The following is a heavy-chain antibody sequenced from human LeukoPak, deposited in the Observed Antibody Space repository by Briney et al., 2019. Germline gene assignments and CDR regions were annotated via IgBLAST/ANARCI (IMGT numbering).Heavy chain of an antibody. CDR3: ARDLGKTAMVDY. D-gene: IGHD5-18*01. Sequence: PGGSLRLSCAASGFTFSSYSMHWVRQAPGKGLKWVAVISYDGSNKYYADSVKGRFTISRDNSKNTLYLQMNSLRAEDTAVYYCARDLGKTAMVDYWGQGTLVTVSS. CDR2: ISYDGSNK. J-gene: IGHJ4*02. CDR1: GFTFSSYS. V-gene: IGHV3-30-3*01.